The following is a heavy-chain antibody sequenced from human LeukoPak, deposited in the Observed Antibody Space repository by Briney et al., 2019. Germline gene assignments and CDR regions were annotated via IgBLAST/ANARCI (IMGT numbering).Heavy chain of an antibody. J-gene: IGHJ4*02. Sequence: QPGGSLRLSCAASGFTFSSYAMSWVRQAPGKGLEWVSAISGSGGSTYYADSVKGRFTISRDNSKNTLYLKMNSLRAEDTAVYYCAKAGGYCTNGVCHLIFFDYWGQGTLVTVSS. CDR1: GFTFSSYA. V-gene: IGHV3-23*01. D-gene: IGHD2-8*01. CDR3: AKAGGYCTNGVCHLIFFDY. CDR2: ISGSGGST.